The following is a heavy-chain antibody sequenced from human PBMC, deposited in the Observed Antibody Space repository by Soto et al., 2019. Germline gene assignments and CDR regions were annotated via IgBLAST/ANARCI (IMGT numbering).Heavy chain of an antibody. CDR2: ISSSSSTI. CDR3: ARDPGGNLYYYYGMDV. Sequence: GGSLRLSCAASGFTFSSYSMNWVRQAPGKGLEWVSYISSSSSTIYYADSVKGRFTISRDNAKNSLYLQMNSLRAEDTAVYYCARDPGGNLYYYYGMDVWAQGTTVTVSS. J-gene: IGHJ6*02. CDR1: GFTFSSYS. V-gene: IGHV3-48*01. D-gene: IGHD2-15*01.